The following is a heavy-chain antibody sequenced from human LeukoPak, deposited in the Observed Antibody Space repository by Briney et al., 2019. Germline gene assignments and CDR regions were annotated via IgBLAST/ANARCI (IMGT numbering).Heavy chain of an antibody. CDR2: INPSGGST. V-gene: IGHV1-46*01. D-gene: IGHD3-3*01. CDR3: ARDPDANYDFWRGYYPRYGMDV. J-gene: IGHJ6*02. Sequence: ASVKVSCKASGYTFTSYYMHWVRQAPGQGLEWMGIINPSGGSTSYAQKFQGRVTMTRDTSTSTVYMELSSLRSEDTAVYYCARDPDANYDFWRGYYPRYGMDVWGQGPTVTVSS. CDR1: GYTFTSYY.